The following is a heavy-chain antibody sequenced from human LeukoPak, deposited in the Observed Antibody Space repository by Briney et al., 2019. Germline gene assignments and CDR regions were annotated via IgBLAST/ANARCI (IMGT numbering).Heavy chain of an antibody. V-gene: IGHV1-69*05. CDR2: IIPIFGTA. D-gene: IGHD3-10*01. J-gene: IGHJ5*02. CDR3: ARDGLLLARGVRIGFDP. CDR1: GGTFSSYA. Sequence: SVKVSCKASGGTFSSYAISWVRQAPGQGLEWMGGIIPIFGTANYAQKFQGRVTITTDESTTTAYMELSSLTSDDTAIYYCARDGLLLARGVRIGFDPWGQGTLVTVSS.